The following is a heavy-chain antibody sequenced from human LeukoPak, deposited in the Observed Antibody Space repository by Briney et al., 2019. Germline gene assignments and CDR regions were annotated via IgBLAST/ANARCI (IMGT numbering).Heavy chain of an antibody. Sequence: GESLKISCESSGYSFTSYWIGWVRQMPGKGLEWMGIIYPGDSNTRYSPSFQGQVTMSADKSISTAYLQWSSVKASDSAMYYCVQCGGDCYTSSHWGQGTLVTVSS. D-gene: IGHD2-21*02. CDR3: VQCGGDCYTSSH. CDR1: GYSFTSYW. CDR2: IYPGDSNT. J-gene: IGHJ4*02. V-gene: IGHV5-51*01.